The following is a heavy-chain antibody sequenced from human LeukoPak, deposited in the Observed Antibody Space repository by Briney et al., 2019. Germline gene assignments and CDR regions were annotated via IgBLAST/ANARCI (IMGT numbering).Heavy chain of an antibody. V-gene: IGHV4-59*08. J-gene: IGHJ5*02. D-gene: IGHD4-17*01. CDR3: ARRARDYGDLGGGWFDP. Sequence: PSETLSLTCTVSGGSISSYYWSWIRQPPGKGLEWIGYIYYSGSTNYNPSLKSRVTISVDTSKNQFSLKLSSVTAADTAVYYCARRARDYGDLGGGWFDPWGQGTLVTVSS. CDR1: GGSISSYY. CDR2: IYYSGST.